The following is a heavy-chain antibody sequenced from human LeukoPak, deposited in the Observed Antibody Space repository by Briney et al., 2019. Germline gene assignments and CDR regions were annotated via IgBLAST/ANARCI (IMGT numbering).Heavy chain of an antibody. Sequence: SETLSLTCTVSNGSISSYHWSWVRQPPGKGLEWIGCILTSGTTNYNPSLKSRLTISVDTSKNQFTLKLSSVTAADTAVYYCARLRVSGSYLYYFDYWGQGTLVTVSS. D-gene: IGHD1-26*01. V-gene: IGHV4-4*09. CDR1: NGSISSYH. CDR2: ILTSGTT. J-gene: IGHJ4*02. CDR3: ARLRVSGSYLYYFDY.